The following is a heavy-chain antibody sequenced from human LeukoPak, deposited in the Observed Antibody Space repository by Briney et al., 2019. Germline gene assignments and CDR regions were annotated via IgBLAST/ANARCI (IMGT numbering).Heavy chain of an antibody. CDR3: ARATNGMDV. J-gene: IGHJ6*02. D-gene: IGHD5-12*01. Sequence: KASETLSLTCTVSGGSISSYYWSWIRQPPGKELEWIGYIYYSGSTNYNPSLKSRVTISVDTSKNQFSLKLSSVTAADTAVYYCARATNGMDVWGQGTTVTVSS. CDR2: IYYSGST. V-gene: IGHV4-59*01. CDR1: GGSISSYY.